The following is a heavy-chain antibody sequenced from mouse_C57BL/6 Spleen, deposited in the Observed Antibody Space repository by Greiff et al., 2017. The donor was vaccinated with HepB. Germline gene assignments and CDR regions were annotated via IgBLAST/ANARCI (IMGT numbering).Heavy chain of an antibody. V-gene: IGHV1-69*01. Sequence: QVQLQQSGAELVMPGASVKLSCKASGYTFTSYWMHWVKQRPGQGLEWIGEIDPSDSYTNYNQKFKGKSTLTVDKSSSTAYMQLSSLTSEDSAVYYCARRGGWLEDFDYWGQGTTLTVSS. CDR2: IDPSDSYT. J-gene: IGHJ2*01. CDR1: GYTFTSYW. D-gene: IGHD2-3*01. CDR3: ARRGGWLEDFDY.